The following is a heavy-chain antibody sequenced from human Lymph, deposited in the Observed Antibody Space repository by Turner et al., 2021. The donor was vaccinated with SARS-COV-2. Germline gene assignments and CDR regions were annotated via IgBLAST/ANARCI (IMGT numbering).Heavy chain of an antibody. CDR2: TGGDGGGT. CDR3: AKDPGYCSGSSGYSSSYFDF. CDR1: GLTFDDYA. V-gene: IGHV3-43*02. D-gene: IGHD2-15*01. Sequence: GESGGGVLQPGGLLTLSCVPSGLTFDDYAMHWVRQSPGKGLEGVSGTGGDGGGTYYADSVEGRFTISRENSKTSLSLQMNSMGAEDTALYYGAKDPGYCSGSSGYSSSYFDFWGQGTLVTVSA. J-gene: IGHJ4*02.